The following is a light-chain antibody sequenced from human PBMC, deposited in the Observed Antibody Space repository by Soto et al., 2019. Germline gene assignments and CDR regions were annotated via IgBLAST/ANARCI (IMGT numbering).Light chain of an antibody. J-gene: IGLJ2*01. CDR3: SSYTSSSTLDVV. Sequence: QSALTQPASVSGSPGQSITISCTGTSSDVGGYNYVSWYQQHPGKAPKLMIYDVSNRPSGVSNRFSGSKSGNTASLTISGLKDEDEAAYYCSSYTSSSTLDVVFGGGTKLTVL. CDR1: SSDVGGYNY. CDR2: DVS. V-gene: IGLV2-14*01.